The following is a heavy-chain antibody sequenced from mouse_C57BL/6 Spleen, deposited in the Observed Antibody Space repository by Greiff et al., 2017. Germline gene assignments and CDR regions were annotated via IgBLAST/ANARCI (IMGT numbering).Heavy chain of an antibody. CDR2: IDPETGGT. J-gene: IGHJ4*01. CDR1: GYTFTDYE. V-gene: IGHV1-15*01. D-gene: IGHD1-1*01. CDR3: TRSLLLRISTYAMDY. Sequence: QVQLQQSGAELVRPGASVTLSCKASGYTFTDYEMHWVKQTPVHGLEWIGAIDPETGGTDYNQKFKGKAILTADKSSSQAYMELRSLTSEDSAVYYCTRSLLLRISTYAMDYWGQGTSVTVSS.